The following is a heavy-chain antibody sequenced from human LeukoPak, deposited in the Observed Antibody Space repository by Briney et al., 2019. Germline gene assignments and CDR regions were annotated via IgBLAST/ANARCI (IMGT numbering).Heavy chain of an antibody. Sequence: ASVKVSCKASGGTFSSYAISWVRQAPGQGLEWMGGIIPIFGTANYAQKFQGRVTITADKSTSTAYMELSSLRSEDTAVYYCARGPAYYDILTGRYYYYYMDVWGKGTTVTVSS. CDR1: GGTFSSYA. V-gene: IGHV1-69*06. CDR2: IIPIFGTA. D-gene: IGHD3-9*01. J-gene: IGHJ6*03. CDR3: ARGPAYYDILTGRYYYYYMDV.